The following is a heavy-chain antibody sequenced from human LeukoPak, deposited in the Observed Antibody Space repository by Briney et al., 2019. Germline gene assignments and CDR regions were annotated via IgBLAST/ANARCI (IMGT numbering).Heavy chain of an antibody. Sequence: SETLSLTCTVSGGSISSYYWSWIRQPPGKGLEWIGYIYYSGSTNYNPSLKSRVTISVDTSKNQFSLKLSSVTAADTAVYYCARGRGGYDSSGWEYNWFDPWGQGTLVTVSS. CDR2: IYYSGST. V-gene: IGHV4-59*01. J-gene: IGHJ5*02. CDR1: GGSISSYY. D-gene: IGHD3-22*01. CDR3: ARGRGGYDSSGWEYNWFDP.